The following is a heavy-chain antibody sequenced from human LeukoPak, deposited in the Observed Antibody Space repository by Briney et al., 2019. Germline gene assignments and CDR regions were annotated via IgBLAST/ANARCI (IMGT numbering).Heavy chain of an antibody. CDR3: ATPERGYSGYDFGS. CDR2: INPNSGGT. Sequence: GASVKVSCKASGYTFTGYYMHWVRQAPGQGPEWMGWINPNSGGTNYAQKFQGRVTVTRDTSISTAYMELSRLRSDDTAVYYCATPERGYSGYDFGSWGQGTLVTVSS. V-gene: IGHV1-2*02. D-gene: IGHD5-12*01. CDR1: GYTFTGYY. J-gene: IGHJ4*02.